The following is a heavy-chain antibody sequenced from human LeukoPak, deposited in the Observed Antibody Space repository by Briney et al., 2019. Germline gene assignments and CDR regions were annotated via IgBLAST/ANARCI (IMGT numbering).Heavy chain of an antibody. Sequence: GGSLRLSCAASGFTFSSYVMSWVRQAPGKGLEWVSAISGSGGSTYYADSVKGRFTISRDNSKNTLYLQMNSLRAEDTAAYYCAKDRAWIQLWLFQHWGQGTLVTVSS. D-gene: IGHD5-18*01. V-gene: IGHV3-23*01. CDR3: AKDRAWIQLWLFQH. CDR2: ISGSGGST. CDR1: GFTFSSYV. J-gene: IGHJ1*01.